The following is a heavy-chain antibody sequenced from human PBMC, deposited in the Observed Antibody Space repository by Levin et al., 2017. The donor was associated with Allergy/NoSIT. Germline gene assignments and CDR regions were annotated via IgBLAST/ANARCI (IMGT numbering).Heavy chain of an antibody. V-gene: IGHV4-39*01. CDR1: GGSISSSISY. J-gene: IGHJ4*02. D-gene: IGHD3-9*01. Sequence: SCTVSGGSISSSISYWGWIRQAPGKGLEWIGSIYNSGSTYYNPSLKSRVTTSVDTSQNQFSLKLSSVTAADTAVYYCARQCYDILTGYYNFDYWGQGTLVTVSS. CDR3: ARQCYDILTGYYNFDY. CDR2: IYNSGST.